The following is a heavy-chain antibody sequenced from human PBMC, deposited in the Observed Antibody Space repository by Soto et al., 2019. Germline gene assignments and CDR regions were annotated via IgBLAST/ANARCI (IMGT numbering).Heavy chain of an antibody. CDR1: GGSISSINW. Sequence: SETLSLTCAVSGGSISSINWWSWVRQPPGKGLEWIGEIYHTGSTNYNPSLKSRVIISVDSSKNQFSLKLSSVTAADTAVYYCARADYGHYLKDFDYWGQGTLVTVSS. CDR3: ARADYGHYLKDFDY. CDR2: IYHTGST. J-gene: IGHJ4*02. D-gene: IGHD4-17*01. V-gene: IGHV4-4*02.